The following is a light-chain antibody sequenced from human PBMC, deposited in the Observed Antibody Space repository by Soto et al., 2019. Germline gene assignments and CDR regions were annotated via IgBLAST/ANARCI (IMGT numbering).Light chain of an antibody. CDR3: NSYTSSGTYV. Sequence: QSVLTQPPSVSGSPGQSVTISCTGTSSDVGSYNRVSWYQQPPGTAPKLMIYEDSNRPSGVPDRFSGSKSGNTASLTISGLQAEDEADYYCNSYTSSGTYVFGTGTKSPS. J-gene: IGLJ1*01. CDR1: SSDVGSYNR. CDR2: EDS. V-gene: IGLV2-18*02.